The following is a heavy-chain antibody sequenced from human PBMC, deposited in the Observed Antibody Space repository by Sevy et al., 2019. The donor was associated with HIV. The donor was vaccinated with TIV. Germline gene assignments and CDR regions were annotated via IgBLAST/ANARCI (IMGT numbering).Heavy chain of an antibody. Sequence: GGSLRLSCTASGYTFPAFSFNWVRQAPGKGLEWLSYISTGTDHIYYADSAKGRFPISRDDAKNSVYLEMKSLRDQDTALYYCVRRGVDAYNVYFDLWGQGTLVTVSS. V-gene: IGHV3-21*05. CDR2: ISTGTDHI. CDR3: VRRGVDAYNVYFDL. J-gene: IGHJ4*02. D-gene: IGHD3-10*01. CDR1: GYTFPAFS.